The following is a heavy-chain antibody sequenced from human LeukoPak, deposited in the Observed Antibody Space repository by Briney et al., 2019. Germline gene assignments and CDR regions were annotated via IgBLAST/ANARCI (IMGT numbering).Heavy chain of an antibody. CDR3: ARGSSSWYGYQDY. Sequence: ASVKVSCKASGYTFTGYYMHWVRRAPGQGLEWMGWINPNSGGTNYAQKFQGRVTMTRDTSISTAYMELSRLRSDDTAVYYCARGSSSWYGYQDYWGQGTLVTVSS. J-gene: IGHJ4*02. V-gene: IGHV1-2*02. D-gene: IGHD6-13*01. CDR2: INPNSGGT. CDR1: GYTFTGYY.